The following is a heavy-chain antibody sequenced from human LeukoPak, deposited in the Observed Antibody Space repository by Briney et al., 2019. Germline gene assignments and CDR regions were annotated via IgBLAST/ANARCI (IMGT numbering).Heavy chain of an antibody. V-gene: IGHV4-34*01. D-gene: IGHD5-18*01. J-gene: IGHJ1*01. CDR3: ARGGIWLRLGFAQH. CDR2: INHSGST. CDR1: GGSFSGYY. Sequence: SETLSPTCAVYGGSFSGYYWSWIRQPPGKGLEWIGEINHSGSTNYNPSLKSRVTISVDTSKNQFSLKLSSVTAADTAVYYCARGGIWLRLGFAQHWGQGTLVTVSS.